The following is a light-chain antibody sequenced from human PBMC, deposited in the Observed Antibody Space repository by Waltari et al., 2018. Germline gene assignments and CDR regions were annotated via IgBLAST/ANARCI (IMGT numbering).Light chain of an antibody. CDR2: GGS. V-gene: IGKV3-11*01. Sequence: VLTHSPATLSFSPGESATLSCRASQSIYNYFYWYQQRPGQAPRLLIYGGSYRAAGIPARFSGSGSGTDFTLTISSLEPEDFAVYYCQQRKRWLTFGGGTKVEIK. CDR3: QQRKRWLT. J-gene: IGKJ4*01. CDR1: QSIYNY.